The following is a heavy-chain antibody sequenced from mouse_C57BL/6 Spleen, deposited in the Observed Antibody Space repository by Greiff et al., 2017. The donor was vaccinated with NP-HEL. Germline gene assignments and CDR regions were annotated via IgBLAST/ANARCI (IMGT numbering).Heavy chain of an antibody. CDR1: GYTFTEYP. CDR2: FYPGSGSI. Sequence: QVQLQQSGAELVKPGASVKLSCKASGYTFTEYPIHWVKQRSGQGLEWIGWFYPGSGSIKYNEKFKDKATLTADKSSSTVYMELSRLTSEDSAVYFCAIHEGEFITTVVAHFDYWGQGTTLTVSS. D-gene: IGHD1-1*01. CDR3: AIHEGEFITTVVAHFDY. V-gene: IGHV1-62-2*01. J-gene: IGHJ2*01.